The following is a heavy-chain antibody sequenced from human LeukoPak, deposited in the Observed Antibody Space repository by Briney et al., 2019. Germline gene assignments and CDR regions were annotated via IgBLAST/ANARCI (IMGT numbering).Heavy chain of an antibody. J-gene: IGHJ4*02. CDR2: IYQSGTT. Sequence: PSETLSLTCIVSGDSPASGYYGGWIRQAPGKGLEWIGSIYQSGTTYHNPSLKSQVTISKDTSKNQFSLRLTSVTDADTALYYCARGRRGYRTELDSWGQGTLVTVSS. V-gene: IGHV4-38-2*02. D-gene: IGHD3-22*01. CDR3: ARGRRGYRTELDS. CDR1: GDSPASGYY.